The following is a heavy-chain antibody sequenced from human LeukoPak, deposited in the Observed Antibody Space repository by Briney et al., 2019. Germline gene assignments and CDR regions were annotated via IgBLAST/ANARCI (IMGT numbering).Heavy chain of an antibody. Sequence: KAGGSLRLSCAASGFTFSDFWMGWVRQAPGKGLEWVANINQDGSENYYVDSVKDRFTISRDNAKNSLYLQMNSLRAEDTAVYYCTKGRSNHYWGQGTLVTVST. D-gene: IGHD3-10*01. CDR1: GFTFSDFW. J-gene: IGHJ4*02. V-gene: IGHV3-7*01. CDR3: TKGRSNHY. CDR2: INQDGSEN.